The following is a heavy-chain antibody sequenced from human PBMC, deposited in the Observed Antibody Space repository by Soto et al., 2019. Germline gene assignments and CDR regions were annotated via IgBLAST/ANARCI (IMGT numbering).Heavy chain of an antibody. V-gene: IGHV4-34*01. Sequence: PSETLSLTCAVYGGSFSGYYWSWIRQPPGKGLEWIGEINHSGSTNYNPSLKSRVTISVDTSKNQFSLKLSSVTAADTAVYYCARGYMLRRIAARLSWFDPWGQGTLVTVSS. CDR3: ARGYMLRRIAARLSWFDP. CDR2: INHSGST. D-gene: IGHD6-6*01. J-gene: IGHJ5*02. CDR1: GGSFSGYY.